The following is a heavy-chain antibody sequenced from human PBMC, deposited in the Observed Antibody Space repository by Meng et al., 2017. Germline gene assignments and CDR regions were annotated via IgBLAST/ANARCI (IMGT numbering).Heavy chain of an antibody. CDR2: MNPNSGNT. D-gene: IGHD3-10*01. V-gene: IGHV1-8*01. CDR3: ARSANYYGSGSYHFLNYYYYGMDV. Sequence: ASVKVSCKASGYTFTSYDINWVRQATGQGLEWMGWMNPNSGNTGYAQKFQGRVTMTRNTAISTAYMELSSLRSEDTAVYYCARSANYYGSGSYHFLNYYYYGMDVWGQGSTVTVSS. J-gene: IGHJ6*02. CDR1: GYTFTSYD.